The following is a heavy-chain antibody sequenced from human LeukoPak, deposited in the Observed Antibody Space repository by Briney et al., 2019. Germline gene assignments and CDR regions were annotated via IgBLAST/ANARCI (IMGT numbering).Heavy chain of an antibody. CDR2: INHSGST. J-gene: IGHJ4*02. CDR1: GGSFSGYY. Sequence: SETLSLTCAVYGGSFSGYYWSWIRQPPGKGLEWIGEINHSGSTNYNPSLKSRVTISVDTSKNQFSLKLSSVTAADTAVYYCARLGLRWVRRQGPDFRYYFDYWGQGTLVTVSS. V-gene: IGHV4-34*01. CDR3: ARLGLRWVRRQGPDFRYYFDY. D-gene: IGHD4-23*01.